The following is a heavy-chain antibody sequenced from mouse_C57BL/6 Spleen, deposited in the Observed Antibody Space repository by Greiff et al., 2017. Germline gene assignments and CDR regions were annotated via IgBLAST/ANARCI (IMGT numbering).Heavy chain of an antibody. D-gene: IGHD1-1*01. Sequence: VQLQQSGAELVKPGASVKLSCTASGFNIKDYYMHWVKQRTEQGLEWIGRIDPEDGETKYAPTFQGKATITADTSSNTAYLQLSSLTSEDTAVYYCARAHYGSSYGYFDVWGTGTTVTVSS. J-gene: IGHJ1*03. CDR2: IDPEDGET. V-gene: IGHV14-2*01. CDR1: GFNIKDYY. CDR3: ARAHYGSSYGYFDV.